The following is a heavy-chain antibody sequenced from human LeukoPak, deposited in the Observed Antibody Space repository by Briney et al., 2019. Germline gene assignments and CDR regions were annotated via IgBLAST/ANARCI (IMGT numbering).Heavy chain of an antibody. J-gene: IGHJ4*02. CDR3: TTDPRYFDCQPFG. Sequence: PGGSLRLSCAASGFTFSSYWMHWVRQAPGKGLVWVSRINSDGSSTSYADSVKGRFTISRDNAKNTLYLQMNSLRAEDTAVYYCTTDPRYFDCQPFGWGQGTLVTVSS. D-gene: IGHD3-9*01. CDR1: GFTFSSYW. V-gene: IGHV3-74*01. CDR2: INSDGSST.